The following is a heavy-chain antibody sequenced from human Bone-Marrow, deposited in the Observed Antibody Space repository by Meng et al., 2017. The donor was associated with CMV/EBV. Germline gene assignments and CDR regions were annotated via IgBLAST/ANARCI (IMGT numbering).Heavy chain of an antibody. D-gene: IGHD2-15*01. V-gene: IGHV3-7*01. Sequence: GGSLRLSCVVSGFPFSSYWMSWVRRAPEKGLEWVANINQDGSEEYLVDSVNGRFTVSRDNTKNSLYLQMDSLRDDDTAVYFCSRDRGYCSGGRCYSVFDYWGLGTLVTVAS. CDR1: GFPFSSYW. CDR2: INQDGSEE. J-gene: IGHJ4*01. CDR3: SRDRGYCSGGRCYSVFDY.